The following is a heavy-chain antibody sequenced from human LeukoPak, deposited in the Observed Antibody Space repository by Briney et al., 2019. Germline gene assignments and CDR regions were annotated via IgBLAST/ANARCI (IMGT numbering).Heavy chain of an antibody. V-gene: IGHV3-7*01. Sequence: GGSLRLSCAASGFTFSTYWMTWVRRAPGKGLEWVANIKEDGSEKYYVDSVKGRFTISRDNAKNSLYLQMNSLRAEDTAVHYCARVSLGYCSSASCYSVGRYHYYMDVWGKGTTVTVSS. D-gene: IGHD2-2*02. J-gene: IGHJ6*03. CDR3: ARVSLGYCSSASCYSVGRYHYYMDV. CDR1: GFTFSTYW. CDR2: IKEDGSEK.